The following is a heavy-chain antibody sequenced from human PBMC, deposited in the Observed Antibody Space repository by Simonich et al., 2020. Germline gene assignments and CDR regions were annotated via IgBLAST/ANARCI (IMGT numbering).Heavy chain of an antibody. Sequence: QVQLVQSGAEVKKPGASVKVSCKASGYTFTSYGISWVRQAPGQGLEWMGWMRAYNGNTNSAQKLQGRVTMTTDTSTSTAYMELRGLRSDDTAVYYCARSTTGTTAFDIWGQGTMVTVSS. V-gene: IGHV1-18*01. CDR2: MRAYNGNT. J-gene: IGHJ3*02. CDR3: ARSTTGTTAFDI. D-gene: IGHD1-1*01. CDR1: GYTFTSYG.